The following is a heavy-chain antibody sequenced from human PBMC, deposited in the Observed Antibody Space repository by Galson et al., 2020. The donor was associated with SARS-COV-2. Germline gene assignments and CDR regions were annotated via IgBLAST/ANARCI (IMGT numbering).Heavy chain of an antibody. J-gene: IGHJ4*02. V-gene: IGHV3-30-3*01. CDR2: ISYDGSNK. CDR3: ARVAGEMATIHLLDY. Sequence: TGGSLRLSCAASGFTFSSYAMHWVRQAPGKGLEWVAVISYDGSNKYYADSVKGRFTISRDNSKNTLYLQMNSLRAEDTAVYYCARVAGEMATIHLLDYWGQGTLVTVSS. D-gene: IGHD5-12*01. CDR1: GFTFSSYA.